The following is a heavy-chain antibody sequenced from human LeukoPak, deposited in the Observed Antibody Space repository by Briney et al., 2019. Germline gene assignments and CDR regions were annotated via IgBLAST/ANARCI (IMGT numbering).Heavy chain of an antibody. D-gene: IGHD3-10*01. V-gene: IGHV3-21*01. CDR2: ISSSSSFI. CDR3: ARGWYYGSGSYYKGVVY. CDR1: GFTFSSYS. Sequence: GGSLRLSCAASGFTFSSYSMNWVRQAPGKGLEWVSSISSSSSFIYYADSVKGRFTISRDNAKNSLYLQMNSLRAEDTAVYYCARGWYYGSGSYYKGVVYWGQGTLVTVSS. J-gene: IGHJ4*02.